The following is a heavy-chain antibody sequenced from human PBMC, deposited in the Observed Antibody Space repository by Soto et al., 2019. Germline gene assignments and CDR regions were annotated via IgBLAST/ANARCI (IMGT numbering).Heavy chain of an antibody. CDR3: ARETFLYSYYDSTGFDS. V-gene: IGHV4-61*01. J-gene: IGHJ4*02. Sequence: SETLSLTCTVSGASVSSRSYYWSWIRQPPGKGLEWIGYVYNSGGTNYNPSLKSRVTISVDTSMNQFILKLNAVTAADTSVYYCARETFLYSYYDSTGFDSWGQGTLVTVSS. D-gene: IGHD3-22*01. CDR2: VYNSGGT. CDR1: GASVSSRSYY.